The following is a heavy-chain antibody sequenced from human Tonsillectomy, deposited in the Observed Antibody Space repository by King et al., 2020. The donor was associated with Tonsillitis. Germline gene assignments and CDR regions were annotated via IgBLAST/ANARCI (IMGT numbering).Heavy chain of an antibody. CDR1: GFSLTDARVG. Sequence: VTLKESGPVLVKPTETLTLTCTVSGFSLTDARVGVSWIRQPPGKALEWLAHIFSNDEKFYRTSLKSRLSISKDTSKSQVVLTMTNMDPVDTATFYCARIPLYYGSGSYYFACDIWGQGTMVTVSS. J-gene: IGHJ3*02. V-gene: IGHV2-26*01. D-gene: IGHD3-10*01. CDR2: IFSNDEK. CDR3: ARIPLYYGSGSYYFACDI.